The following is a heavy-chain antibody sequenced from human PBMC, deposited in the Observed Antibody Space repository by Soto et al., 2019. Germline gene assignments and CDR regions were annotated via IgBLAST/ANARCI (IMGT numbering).Heavy chain of an antibody. J-gene: IGHJ6*02. Sequence: QVQLVQSGAEVKKPGSSVKVSCKASGGTFSSYAISWVRQAPGQGLEWVGGIIPIFGTANYAQKFQGRVTITADESTSTAYMELRSLRSEDTAVYYCARDSRITGTIYYYYGMDVWGQGTTVTVSS. CDR3: ARDSRITGTIYYYYGMDV. CDR2: IIPIFGTA. V-gene: IGHV1-69*01. D-gene: IGHD1-7*01. CDR1: GGTFSSYA.